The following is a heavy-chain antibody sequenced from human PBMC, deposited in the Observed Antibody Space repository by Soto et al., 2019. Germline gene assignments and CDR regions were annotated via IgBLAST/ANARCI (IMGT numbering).Heavy chain of an antibody. Sequence: GGSLRLSCTFTFSMYSMNWVRQAPGKGLEWVAYISSGSAYIKYAESEKGRFTISRDNAKNSLHLQMNSLRAEDTAIYHCARDQGGSYDSWFDPWGRGTLVTVSS. CDR1: TFSMYS. CDR2: ISSGSAYI. D-gene: IGHD1-26*01. CDR3: ARDQGGSYDSWFDP. V-gene: IGHV3-21*06. J-gene: IGHJ5*02.